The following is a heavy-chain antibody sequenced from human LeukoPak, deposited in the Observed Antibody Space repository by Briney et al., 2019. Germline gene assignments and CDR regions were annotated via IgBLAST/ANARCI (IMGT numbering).Heavy chain of an antibody. V-gene: IGHV3-21*01. CDR1: GFTFSSYS. CDR3: AREYSSGWYGGYFDY. J-gene: IGHJ4*02. CDR2: ISSSSSYI. Sequence: PGGSLRLSCAASGFTFSSYSMNWVRQAPGKGLEWVSSISSSSSYIYYADSVKGRFTISRDNAKNSLYPQMNSLRAEDTAVYYCAREYSSGWYGGYFDYWGQGTLVTVSS. D-gene: IGHD6-19*01.